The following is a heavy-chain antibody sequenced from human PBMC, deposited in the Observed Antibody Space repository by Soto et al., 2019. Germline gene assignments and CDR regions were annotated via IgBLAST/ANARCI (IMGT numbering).Heavy chain of an antibody. D-gene: IGHD4-17*01. J-gene: IGHJ4*02. Sequence: QLKLQESGPGLVKPSETLSLTCTVSGGSISSSSYYWGWIRQPPGKGLEWIGSIYYIGSTYYNPSLMSRFTISVDRSKNQFSLKLSSVTAADTAVYYCAGQQEIEVTTVTTGFDYWGQGTLVTVSS. V-gene: IGHV4-39*01. CDR1: GGSISSSSYY. CDR3: AGQQEIEVTTVTTGFDY. CDR2: IYYIGST.